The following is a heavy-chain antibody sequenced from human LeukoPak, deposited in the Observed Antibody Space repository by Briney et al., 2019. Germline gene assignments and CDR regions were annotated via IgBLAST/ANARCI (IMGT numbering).Heavy chain of an antibody. CDR3: ARDNGSGSYYPIEFDY. CDR1: RFTFTNYA. V-gene: IGHV3-21*04. D-gene: IGHD3-10*01. CDR2: ISSNSDYI. J-gene: IGHJ4*02. Sequence: PGGSLRLSCAASRFTFTNYAMNWVRQAPGRGLEWVSSISSNSDYIYYTDSVKGRFTISRDNAKNSLYLQMNNLRAEDTAVYYCARDNGSGSYYPIEFDYWGQGTLVTVSS.